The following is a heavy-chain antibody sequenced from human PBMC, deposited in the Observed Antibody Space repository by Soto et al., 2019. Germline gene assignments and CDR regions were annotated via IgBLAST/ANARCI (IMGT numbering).Heavy chain of an antibody. CDR3: ANVQGIIDGMDV. D-gene: IGHD6-6*01. CDR2: ISYDGSNK. CDR1: GFTFSSYA. Sequence: GGSLRLSCAASGFTFSSYAMHWVRQAPGKGLEWVAVISYDGSNKYYADSVKGRFTISRGNSKNTLYLQMNSLRAEDTAVYYCANVQGIIDGMDVWGQGTTVTVSS. J-gene: IGHJ6*02. V-gene: IGHV3-30-3*01.